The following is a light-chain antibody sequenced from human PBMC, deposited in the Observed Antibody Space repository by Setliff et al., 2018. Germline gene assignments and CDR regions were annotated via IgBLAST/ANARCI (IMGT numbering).Light chain of an antibody. J-gene: IGLJ2*01. CDR3: LSYTSKTTHAL. CDR1: SNDIGHSHY. Sequence: QSALTQPASVSGSPGQSITISCTGTSNDIGHSHYVSWYQQHPGKVPQLIIYDVSIRPSGVSDRFSAHKSGNTASLSISGLQIEDEADYYCLSYTSKTTHALFGGGTKVTVL. V-gene: IGLV2-14*03. CDR2: DVS.